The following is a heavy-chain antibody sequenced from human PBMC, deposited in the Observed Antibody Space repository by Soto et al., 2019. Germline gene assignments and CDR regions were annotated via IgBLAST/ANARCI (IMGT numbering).Heavy chain of an antibody. CDR1: GYTFTRYN. D-gene: IGHD2-15*01. J-gene: IGHJ4*02. Sequence: ASVKVSCKASGYTFTRYNVHWVRQAPGQGLEWMAIINPSGGTTYYVQKFEGRVTLTTDTSTSTVYMELSSLRSDDTAVYYCARVRGGGSEYFFDYWGQGALVTVSS. V-gene: IGHV1-46*01. CDR3: ARVRGGGSEYFFDY. CDR2: INPSGGTT.